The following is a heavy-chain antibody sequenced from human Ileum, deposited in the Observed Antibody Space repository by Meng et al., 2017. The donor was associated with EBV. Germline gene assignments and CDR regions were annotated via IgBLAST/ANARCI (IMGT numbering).Heavy chain of an antibody. V-gene: IGHV6-1*01. CDR1: VVRVSSVSGA. D-gene: IGHD1-26*01. Sequence: VKLQRSCPGLPNPAQALSLSLAIPVVRVSSVSGAWNWSRQSPSRGLEGLGRTYYRSKWNTDYAVSVSSRITISPDTSKNQFSLQLNSVTPEDTAVYYCARGSYYFDSWGQGTLVTVSS. CDR3: ARGSYYFDS. J-gene: IGHJ4*02. CDR2: TYYRSKWNT.